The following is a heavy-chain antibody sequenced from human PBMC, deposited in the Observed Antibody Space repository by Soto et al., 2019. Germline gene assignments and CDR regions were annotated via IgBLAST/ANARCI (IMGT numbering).Heavy chain of an antibody. J-gene: IGHJ6*02. CDR2: ISYDGSNK. Sequence: PGGSLRLSCAASGFTFSSYGMHWVRQAPGKGLEWVAVISYDGSNKYYADSVKGRFTISRDNAKNSLYLQMNSLRAEDTAVYYCARDLRGVTYYYVGATGYYYGMDVWGQGTTVTVSS. D-gene: IGHD3-10*02. CDR3: ARDLRGVTYYYVGATGYYYGMDV. V-gene: IGHV3-30*03. CDR1: GFTFSSYG.